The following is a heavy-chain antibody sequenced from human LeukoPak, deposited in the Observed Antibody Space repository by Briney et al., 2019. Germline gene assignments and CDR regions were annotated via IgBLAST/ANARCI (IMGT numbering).Heavy chain of an antibody. V-gene: IGHV3-53*01. CDR2: IYSSGVP. CDR1: GFSVSSNC. CDR3: TGGHNEFYFGN. D-gene: IGHD3-16*01. Sequence: PGGSLRLSCAVSGFSVSSNCVNWVRQAPGKGFEWVSMIYSSGVPDYADSVKGRFSISRDSSKNTVVLQMNSLRAEDTALYYCTGGHNEFYFGNWGRGTLVTVSS. J-gene: IGHJ4*02.